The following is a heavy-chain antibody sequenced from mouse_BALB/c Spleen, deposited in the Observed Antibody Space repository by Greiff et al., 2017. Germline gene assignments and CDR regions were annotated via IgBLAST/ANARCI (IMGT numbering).Heavy chain of an antibody. J-gene: IGHJ2*01. CDR1: GYTFTSYW. CDR3: ARSSSFDY. Sequence: QVQLQQSGAELVKPGASVKLSCKASGYTFTSYWMHWVKQRPGQGLEWIGEINPSNGRTNYNEKFKSKATLTVDKSSSTAYMQLSSLASEDSAVYYCARSSSFDYWGQGTTRTVSS. V-gene: IGHV1S81*02. CDR2: INPSNGRT.